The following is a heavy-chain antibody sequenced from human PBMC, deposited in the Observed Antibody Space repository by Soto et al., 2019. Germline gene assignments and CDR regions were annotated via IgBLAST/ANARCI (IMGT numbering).Heavy chain of an antibody. CDR1: GGSISSGDYY. CDR2: IYYSGST. J-gene: IGHJ6*02. V-gene: IGHV4-30-4*01. Sequence: SETLSLTCTVSGGSISSGDYYWSWIRQPPGKGLEWIGYIYYSGSTYYNPSLKSRVTISVDTSKNQFSLKLSSVTAADTAVYYCARGEPSGGMDVWGQGTTVTVSS. CDR3: ARGEPSGGMDV. D-gene: IGHD1-1*01.